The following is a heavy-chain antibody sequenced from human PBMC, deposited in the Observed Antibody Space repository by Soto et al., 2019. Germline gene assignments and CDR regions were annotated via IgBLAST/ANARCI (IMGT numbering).Heavy chain of an antibody. D-gene: IGHD5-12*01. Sequence: EVQLVESGGDLVQPGGSLRLSCAASGFSFSIFWMHWVRQAPGKGLVWVSSINGGGSSADYADSVKGRFTFSRDNAKNTVYLQMNSLRAEDTAVYYCRRGGGYSGYDPFDYWGQGTPVTVSS. J-gene: IGHJ4*02. CDR2: INGGGSSA. CDR3: RRGGGYSGYDPFDY. CDR1: GFSFSIFW. V-gene: IGHV3-74*01.